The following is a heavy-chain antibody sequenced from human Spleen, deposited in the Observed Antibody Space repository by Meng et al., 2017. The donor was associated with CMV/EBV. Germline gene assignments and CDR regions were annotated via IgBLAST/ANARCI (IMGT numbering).Heavy chain of an antibody. CDR2: IIPILETA. J-gene: IGHJ5*02. CDR3: AGYCNSPSCYTVGFDT. CDR1: DDTFHTYA. D-gene: IGHD2-2*02. V-gene: IGHV1-69*06. Sequence: SDDTFHTYALSWVRQAPGQGLEWMGGIIPILETAKYPQKFQGRVTVTADRSTSTVYMESSSLRSDDTAVYYCAGYCNSPSCYTVGFDTWGQGTLVTVSS.